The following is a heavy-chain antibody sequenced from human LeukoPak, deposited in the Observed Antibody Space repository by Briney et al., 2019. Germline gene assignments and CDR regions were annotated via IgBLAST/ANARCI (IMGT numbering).Heavy chain of an antibody. CDR3: ARFRAVIDYLIDY. CDR2: INPNSGGT. J-gene: IGHJ4*02. D-gene: IGHD3-10*01. Sequence: ASVKVSCKASGYTFTGYYMHWVRQAPGQGLEWMGWINPNSGGTNYEQKFQGRVTMTRDTSISTAYMELSRLRSGDTAVYYCARFRAVIDYLIDYWGQGTLVTVSS. V-gene: IGHV1-2*02. CDR1: GYTFTGYY.